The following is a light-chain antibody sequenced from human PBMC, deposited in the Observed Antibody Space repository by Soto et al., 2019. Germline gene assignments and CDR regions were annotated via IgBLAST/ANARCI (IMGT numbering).Light chain of an antibody. CDR2: AAS. J-gene: IGKJ1*01. CDR3: QQSYSATCT. V-gene: IGKV1-39*01. CDR1: QGISTY. Sequence: DIQMTQSPSSLSASVGDRLTITCRASQGISTYLNWYQQKPGKAPKLLIYAASTLQSGVPSRFSGSGSETDFTLTISSLQPEDFAAYSCQQSYSATCTFGQGTKVDI.